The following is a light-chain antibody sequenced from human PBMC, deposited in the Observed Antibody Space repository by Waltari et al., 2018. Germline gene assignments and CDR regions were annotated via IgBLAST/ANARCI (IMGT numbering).Light chain of an antibody. V-gene: IGKV2-28*01. J-gene: IGKJ5*01. CDR3: MQALQTPVT. CDR1: QSLLHSTGYNY. CDR2: LGS. Sequence: EIVLTQSPLSLPVTPGAPASMSCRSNQSLLHSTGYNYLHWYLQKPGRSPQILIYLGSNRASGVPDRCSGSASGTDFTVKISRVEAEDVGVYYCMQALQTPVTFGQGTRLEIK.